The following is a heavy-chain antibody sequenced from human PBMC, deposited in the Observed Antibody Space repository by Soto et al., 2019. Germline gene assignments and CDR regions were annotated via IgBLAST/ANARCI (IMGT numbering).Heavy chain of an antibody. Sequence: GGSLRLSCAASGFTFSSYSMNWVRQAPGKGLEWVSSISSSSTYIYYADSVKGRFTISRDNAKNTLFLHMNSLRAEDTSVYYCARGPSGQLGNWFAPWGQGTLVTGSA. J-gene: IGHJ5*02. CDR3: ARGPSGQLGNWFAP. V-gene: IGHV3-21*01. D-gene: IGHD6-13*01. CDR2: ISSSSTYI. CDR1: GFTFSSYS.